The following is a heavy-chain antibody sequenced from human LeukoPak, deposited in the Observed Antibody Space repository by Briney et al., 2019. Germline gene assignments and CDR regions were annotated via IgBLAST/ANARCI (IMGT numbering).Heavy chain of an antibody. CDR2: ISAYNGNT. V-gene: IGHV1-18*04. CDR3: AREGGVVVPFDY. D-gene: IGHD3-22*01. CDR1: GYTFTSYG. Sequence: ASVKVSCKASGYTFTSYGISWLRQAPGQGLEWVGWISAYNGNTNYAQKLQGGVTMTTDTSTSTAYMELRSLRSDDTAVYYCAREGGVVVPFDYWGQGTLVTVSS. J-gene: IGHJ4*02.